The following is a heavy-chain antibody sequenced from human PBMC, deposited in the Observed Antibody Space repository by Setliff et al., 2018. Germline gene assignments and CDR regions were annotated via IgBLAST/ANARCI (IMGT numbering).Heavy chain of an antibody. J-gene: IGHJ3*01. CDR1: GYTFSQSI. V-gene: IGHV1-18*01. Sequence: ASVKVSCKASGYTFSQSIVSWVRQAPGQGLEWMGWIGVYSGNTYLAQKFQGRVAMTTDTSTSMAYLEVRGLASDDTAVYYCARSYDSGFYHQRDAYDVWGQGTMVTVSS. CDR2: IGVYSGNT. CDR3: ARSYDSGFYHQRDAYDV. D-gene: IGHD3-22*01.